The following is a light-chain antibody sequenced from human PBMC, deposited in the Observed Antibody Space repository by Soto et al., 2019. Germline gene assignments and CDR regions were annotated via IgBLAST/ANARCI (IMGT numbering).Light chain of an antibody. CDR2: DVT. Sequence: QSALTQPASVSGSPGQSITISCTGTNSDVGGYNYVSWYQQHPGKAPKLMIYDVTNRPSWVSTRFSGSKSGNTASLTISGLAAEDEDDYYCSSYTSSTALYVFGTGTKVTVL. CDR3: SSYTSSTALYV. J-gene: IGLJ1*01. CDR1: NSDVGGYNY. V-gene: IGLV2-14*01.